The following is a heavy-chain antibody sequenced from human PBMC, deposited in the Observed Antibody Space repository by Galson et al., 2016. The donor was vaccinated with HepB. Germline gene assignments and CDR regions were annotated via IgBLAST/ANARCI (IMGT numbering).Heavy chain of an antibody. CDR1: GFMFNSFA. Sequence: SLRLSCAASGFMFNSFAMNWVRQAPGKGLEWVSTVSGSGDSTHYADSVQGRFTISRDNSKNTLYLQMNSLRAEDTAVYYCAKEEGGLRFFDTLYSMDVWGQGTTVTVSS. D-gene: IGHD3-9*01. V-gene: IGHV3-23*01. CDR2: VSGSGDST. CDR3: AKEEGGLRFFDTLYSMDV. J-gene: IGHJ6*02.